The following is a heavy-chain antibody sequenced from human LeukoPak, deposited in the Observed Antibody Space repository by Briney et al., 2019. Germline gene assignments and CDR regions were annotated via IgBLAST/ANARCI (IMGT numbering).Heavy chain of an antibody. CDR1: GFTFSSYA. J-gene: IGHJ4*02. V-gene: IGHV3-30*04. D-gene: IGHD7-27*01. Sequence: GGSLRLSCAASGFTFSSYAMHWDRQAPGKGLEWVAVISYDGSNKYFADSVKGRFTISRDNSKSTLSLQMNRLRDEDTAVCYCARDNWGWDYWGQGTLVTVSS. CDR2: ISYDGSNK. CDR3: ARDNWGWDY.